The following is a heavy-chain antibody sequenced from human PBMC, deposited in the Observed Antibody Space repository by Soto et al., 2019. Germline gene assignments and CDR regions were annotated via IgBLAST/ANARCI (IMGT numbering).Heavy chain of an antibody. CDR1: GFTFSSYA. CDR2: ISYDGSNK. V-gene: IGHV3-30-3*01. CDR3: ARDGGSIQDAFDI. D-gene: IGHD2-2*02. Sequence: QVQLVESGGGVVQPGRSLRLSCAASGFTFSSYAMHWVRQAPGKGLEWVAVISYDGSNKYYADSVKGRFTISRDNSKITLYLQMNSLRAEDTAVYYCARDGGSIQDAFDIWGQGTMVTVSS. J-gene: IGHJ3*02.